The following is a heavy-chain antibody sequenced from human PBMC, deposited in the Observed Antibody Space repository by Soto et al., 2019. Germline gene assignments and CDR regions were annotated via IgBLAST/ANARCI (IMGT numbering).Heavy chain of an antibody. V-gene: IGHV4-59*12. D-gene: IGHD3-3*01. Sequence: SETLSLTYTVSGVSISNYCCSWIRQPQGKGLEWIGNIYYSGSTYYNPSLKSRVTISVDTSKNQFSLKLSSVTAADTAVYYCASSITIFGVVNYYFDYWGQGILVTVSS. CDR3: ASSITIFGVVNYYFDY. CDR1: GVSISNYC. J-gene: IGHJ4*02. CDR2: IYYSGST.